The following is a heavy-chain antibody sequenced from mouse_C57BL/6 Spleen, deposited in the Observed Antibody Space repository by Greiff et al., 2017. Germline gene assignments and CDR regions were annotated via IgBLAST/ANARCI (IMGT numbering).Heavy chain of an antibody. Sequence: QVQLKQSGPELVKPGASVKISCKASGYAFSSSWMNWVKQRPGKGLEWIGRIYPGDGDTNYNGKFKGKATLTADKSSSTAYMQLSSLTSEDSAVYFCARNRDYYGSSYGYFDVWGTGTTVTVSS. CDR3: ARNRDYYGSSYGYFDV. CDR1: GYAFSSSW. D-gene: IGHD1-1*01. CDR2: IYPGDGDT. V-gene: IGHV1-82*01. J-gene: IGHJ1*03.